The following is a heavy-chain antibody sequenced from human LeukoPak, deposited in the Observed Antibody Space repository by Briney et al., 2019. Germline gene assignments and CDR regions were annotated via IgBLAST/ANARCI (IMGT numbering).Heavy chain of an antibody. J-gene: IGHJ4*02. V-gene: IGHV4-31*03. D-gene: IGHD3-10*01. CDR3: ARQDYHGSGSLDY. CDR1: GGSISSGGYY. Sequence: SQTLSLTCTVSGGSISSGGYYWTWIRQHPGKSLEWIGNIYNSGSTYYNPSLKSRVTISVDTSKNQFSLKLSSVTAADTAVYYGARQDYHGSGSLDYWGQGTLVTVSS. CDR2: IYNSGST.